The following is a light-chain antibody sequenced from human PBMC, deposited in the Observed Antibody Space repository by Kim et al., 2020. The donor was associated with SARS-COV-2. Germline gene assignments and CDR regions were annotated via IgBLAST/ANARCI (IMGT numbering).Light chain of an antibody. CDR1: SGSIDDNY. V-gene: IGLV6-57*03. J-gene: IGLJ2*01. Sequence: GKTVTIACTRSSGSIDDNYVQWYQQRPGGVPSAVIYEDDHRPSGVSDRFSGSIDNSSNSASLTISGLRTEDEADYYCQSYNRDNVLFGGGTKLTVL. CDR3: QSYNRDNVL. CDR2: EDD.